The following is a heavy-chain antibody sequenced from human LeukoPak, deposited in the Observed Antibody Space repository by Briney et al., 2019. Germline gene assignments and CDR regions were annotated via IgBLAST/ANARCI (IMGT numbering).Heavy chain of an antibody. Sequence: SVKVPCKASGGTFSSYAISWVRQAPGQGLEWMGGIIPIFGTANYAQKFQGRVTITADESTSTAYMELSSLRSEDTAVYYCAREGVPNDAFDIWGQGTMVTVSS. V-gene: IGHV1-69*13. D-gene: IGHD1-1*01. CDR1: GGTFSSYA. J-gene: IGHJ3*02. CDR2: IIPIFGTA. CDR3: AREGVPNDAFDI.